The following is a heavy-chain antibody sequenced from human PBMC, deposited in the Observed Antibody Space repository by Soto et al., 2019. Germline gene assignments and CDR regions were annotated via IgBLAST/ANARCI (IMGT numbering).Heavy chain of an antibody. CDR3: AKDIKYSSSDTFDY. CDR1: GITFDDYA. D-gene: IGHD6-6*01. CDR2: ISWNSGSI. Sequence: EVQLVESGGGLVQPGRSLRLSCAASGITFDDYAMHWVRQAPGKGLEWVSGISWNSGSIGYADSVKGRFTISRDNAKNSLYLQMNSLRAEDTALYYCAKDIKYSSSDTFDYWGQGTLVTVSS. V-gene: IGHV3-9*01. J-gene: IGHJ4*02.